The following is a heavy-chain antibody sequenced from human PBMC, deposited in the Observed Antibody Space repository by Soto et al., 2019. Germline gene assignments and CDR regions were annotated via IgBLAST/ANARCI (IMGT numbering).Heavy chain of an antibody. CDR3: AREGSSSSWPNGNWFDP. J-gene: IGHJ5*02. D-gene: IGHD6-13*01. CDR1: GGSISSGDYY. Sequence: ASETLSLTCTVSGGSISSGDYYWSWIRQPPGKGLEWIGYIYYSGSTYYNPSLKSRVTISVDTSKNQFSLKLSSVTAADTAVYYCAREGSSSSWPNGNWFDPWGQGTLVTVYS. CDR2: IYYSGST. V-gene: IGHV4-30-4*01.